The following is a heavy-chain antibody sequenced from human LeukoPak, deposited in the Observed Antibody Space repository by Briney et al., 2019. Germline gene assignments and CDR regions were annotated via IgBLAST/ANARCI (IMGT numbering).Heavy chain of an antibody. J-gene: IGHJ4*02. CDR3: AREGGFYRPLDY. Sequence: SGTLSLTCDVSGGSVTSTNWWTWFRQPPGKGLEWIGEVHLDGRTNYNPSLKSRLVMSADLPENHISLKLTSVTAADTAVYYCAREGGFYRPLDYSGQGTLVTVSS. D-gene: IGHD6-25*01. V-gene: IGHV4-4*02. CDR2: VHLDGRT. CDR1: GGSVTSTNW.